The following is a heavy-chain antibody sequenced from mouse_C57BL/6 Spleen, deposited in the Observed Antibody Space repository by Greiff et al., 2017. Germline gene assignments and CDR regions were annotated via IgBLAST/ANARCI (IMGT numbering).Heavy chain of an antibody. V-gene: IGHV3-6*01. Sequence: EVKLVESGPGLVKPSQSLSLTCFVTGYSITSGYYWNWIRQFPGNKLEWMGYISYDGSNNYNPSLKNRISITRDTSKNQFFLKLNSVTTEDTATYYCARGIPSWFAYWGQGTLVTVSA. CDR3: ARGIPSWFAY. J-gene: IGHJ3*01. CDR1: GYSITSGYY. CDR2: ISYDGSN.